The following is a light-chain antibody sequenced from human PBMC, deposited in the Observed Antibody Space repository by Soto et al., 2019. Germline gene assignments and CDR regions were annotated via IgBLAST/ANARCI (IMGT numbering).Light chain of an antibody. CDR2: SNY. CDR1: SSNIGSKT. J-gene: IGLJ1*01. V-gene: IGLV1-44*01. CDR3: SAWDASLNGDV. Sequence: QSVLTQPPSASGTPGQRVTISCSGSSSNIGSKTVNWYQQLPGTAPKLLIYSNYHRPSWVPDRFSGSKSGTSASLAISGLQSEDEADYYCSAWDASLNGDVFGTGTKLTVL.